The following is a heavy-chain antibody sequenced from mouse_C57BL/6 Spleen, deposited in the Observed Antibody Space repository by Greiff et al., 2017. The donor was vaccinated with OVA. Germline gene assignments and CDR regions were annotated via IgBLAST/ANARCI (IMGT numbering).Heavy chain of an antibody. CDR1: GYSITSGYY. J-gene: IGHJ4*01. V-gene: IGHV3-6*01. CDR2: ISYDGSN. CDR3: AREGNYADYYAMDY. Sequence: VQLKESGPGLVKPSQSLSLTCSVTGYSITSGYYWNWIRQFPGNKLEWMGYISYDGSNNYNPSLKNRFSITRDTSKNQCFLKLNSVTTEDTATYYCAREGNYADYYAMDYWGQGTSVTVSS. D-gene: IGHD2-1*01.